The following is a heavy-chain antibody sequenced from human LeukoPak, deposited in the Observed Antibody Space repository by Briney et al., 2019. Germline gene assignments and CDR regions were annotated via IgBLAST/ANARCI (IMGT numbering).Heavy chain of an antibody. J-gene: IGHJ4*02. CDR1: GYTFTSYA. D-gene: IGHD5-12*01. CDR2: INTNTGNP. Sequence: GASVKVSFKASGYTFTSYAMNWVRQAPGQGLEWMGWINTNTGNPTYAQGFTGRFVFSLDTSVSTAYLQISSLKAEDTAVYYCAKIPIVATIRSPLYYFDYWGQGTLVTVSS. V-gene: IGHV7-4-1*02. CDR3: AKIPIVATIRSPLYYFDY.